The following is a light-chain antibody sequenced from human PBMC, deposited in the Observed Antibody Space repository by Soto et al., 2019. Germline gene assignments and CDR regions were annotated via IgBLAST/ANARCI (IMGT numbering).Light chain of an antibody. CDR2: EVN. V-gene: IGLV2-14*01. J-gene: IGLJ1*01. Sequence: QSALTQPASVSGSPGQSITICCTGTSSDVGGYNYVSWYQQHPGKAPKLMIYEVNNRPSGVSNRFSGSKSGNTASLTISGLQAEVEADYYYSSYTSISTYVFGTGTKVTVL. CDR1: SSDVGGYNY. CDR3: SSYTSISTYV.